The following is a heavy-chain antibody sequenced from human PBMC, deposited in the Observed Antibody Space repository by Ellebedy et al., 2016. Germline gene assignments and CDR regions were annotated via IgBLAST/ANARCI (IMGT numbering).Heavy chain of an antibody. CDR3: ARGPGISGFDY. J-gene: IGHJ4*02. V-gene: IGHV3-53*01. CDR2: LYGGGAS. Sequence: GGSLRLXCVVSGFSVSANDMSWVRQAPGKGLELVSLLYGGGASYYADSVEGRFTISRDNSEKTLYLQMSGLGAEDTAVYYCARGPGISGFDYWGQGTLVTVSS. CDR1: GFSVSAND. D-gene: IGHD1-20*01.